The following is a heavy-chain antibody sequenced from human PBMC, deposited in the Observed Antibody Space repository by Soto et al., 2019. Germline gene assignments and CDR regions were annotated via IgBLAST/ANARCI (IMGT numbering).Heavy chain of an antibody. CDR3: ARAGYSSSWSQYNWFDP. J-gene: IGHJ5*02. V-gene: IGHV3-30-3*01. CDR1: GFTFSSYA. CDR2: ISYDGSNK. D-gene: IGHD6-13*01. Sequence: PGGSLRLSCAASGFTFSSYAMHWVRQAPGKGLEWVAVISYDGSNKYYADSVKGRFTISRDNSKNTLYLQMNSLRAEDTAVYYCARAGYSSSWSQYNWFDPWGQGTLVTVSS.